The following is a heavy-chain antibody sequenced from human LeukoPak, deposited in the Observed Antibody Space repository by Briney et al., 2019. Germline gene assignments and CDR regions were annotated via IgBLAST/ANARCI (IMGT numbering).Heavy chain of an antibody. CDR2: ISSSSSYT. D-gene: IGHD3/OR15-3a*01. V-gene: IGHV3-11*06. Sequence: GGSLRLSCAASGFTFSDYYMSWIRQAPGKGLEWVSYISSSSSYTNYADSVKGRFTISRDNSKNTLYLQINSLRAEDTAVYYCTRDRTYFSDYWGQGTLVTVSS. CDR3: TRDRTYFSDY. CDR1: GFTFSDYY. J-gene: IGHJ4*02.